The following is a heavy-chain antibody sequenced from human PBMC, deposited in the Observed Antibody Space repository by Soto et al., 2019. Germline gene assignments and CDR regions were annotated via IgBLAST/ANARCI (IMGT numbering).Heavy chain of an antibody. CDR3: ARHKAYCSSTSCYSYYYYGMDV. V-gene: IGHV4-39*01. CDR2: IYYSGST. Sequence: SETLSLTCTVSGGSISSSSYYWGWIRQPPGKGLEWIGSIYYSGSTYYNPSLKSRVTISVDTSRNQFSLKLSSVAAAGTAVYYCARHKAYCSSTSCYSYYYYGMDVWGQGTTVTVSS. CDR1: GGSISSSSYY. J-gene: IGHJ6*02. D-gene: IGHD2-2*01.